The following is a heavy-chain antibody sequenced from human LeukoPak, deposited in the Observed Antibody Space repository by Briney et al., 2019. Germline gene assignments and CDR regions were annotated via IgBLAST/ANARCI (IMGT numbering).Heavy chain of an antibody. CDR2: INPSGGST. J-gene: IGHJ4*02. CDR1: GYTFTSYY. CDR3: ARDQLYLLRGVPSDY. D-gene: IGHD3-10*01. Sequence: GASVKVSCKASGYTFTSYYMHWVRQAPGQGLEWMGIINPSGGSTSYAQKFQGRVTMTRDTSTSTVYMELSSLRSEDTAVYYCARDQLYLLRGVPSDYWGQGTLVTVSS. V-gene: IGHV1-46*01.